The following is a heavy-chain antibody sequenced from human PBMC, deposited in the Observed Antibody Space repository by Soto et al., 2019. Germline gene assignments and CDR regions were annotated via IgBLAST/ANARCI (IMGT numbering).Heavy chain of an antibody. J-gene: IGHJ4*02. V-gene: IGHV4-30-2*01. CDR2: IYHSGST. CDR3: ASGQQLVRNS. CDR1: GGSISSGGYS. Sequence: QLQLQESGSGLVKPSQTLSLTCAVSGGSISSGGYSWSWIRQPPGKGLEWIGYIYHSGSTYYNPCHQSRVTISVDRSKTQFSLKLSSVTAADTAVYYCASGQQLVRNSWGQGTLVTVSS. D-gene: IGHD6-13*01.